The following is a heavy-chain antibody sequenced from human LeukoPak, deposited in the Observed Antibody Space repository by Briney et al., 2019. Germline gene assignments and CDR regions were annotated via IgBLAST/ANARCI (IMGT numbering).Heavy chain of an antibody. CDR3: ARASQDYYGSGSYYRGGDAFDI. V-gene: IGHV1-69*04. CDR1: GGTFLNYA. Sequence: PVQVSFKTSGGTFLNYAISWVRQAPGQGLEWMGRIIPILGIANYAQKFQARVTLTADKSTSTAYMELSSLRSDDTAVYYCARASQDYYGSGSYYRGGDAFDIWGQGTMVTVSS. CDR2: IIPILGIA. D-gene: IGHD3-10*01. J-gene: IGHJ3*02.